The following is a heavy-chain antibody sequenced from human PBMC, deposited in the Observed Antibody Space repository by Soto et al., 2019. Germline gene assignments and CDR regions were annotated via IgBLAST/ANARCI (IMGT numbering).Heavy chain of an antibody. CDR2: IYATGTT. J-gene: IGHJ5*02. D-gene: IGHD1-1*01. CDR1: CASISGFH. CDR3: VRHGTKTLRDWFDP. V-gene: IGHV4-4*07. Sequence: SETLSLTCTVSCASISGFHWSWIRKSAGKGLEWIGRIYATGTTDYNPSLKSRVMMSVDTSKKQFSLKLRSVTAADTAVYYCVRHGTKTLRDWFDPWGQGISVTVSS.